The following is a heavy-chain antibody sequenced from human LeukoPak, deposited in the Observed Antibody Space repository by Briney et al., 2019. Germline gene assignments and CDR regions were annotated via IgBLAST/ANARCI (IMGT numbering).Heavy chain of an antibody. CDR1: GGSISSSSYY. CDR2: INHSGST. D-gene: IGHD4-17*01. CDR3: ARGAPTTVNNNNWFDP. Sequence: SETLSLTCTVSGGSISSSSYYWGWIRQPPGKGLEWIGEINHSGSTNYNPSLKSRVTISVDTSKNQFSLKLSSVTAADTAVYYCARGAPTTVNNNNWFDPWGQGTLVTVSS. J-gene: IGHJ5*02. V-gene: IGHV4-39*07.